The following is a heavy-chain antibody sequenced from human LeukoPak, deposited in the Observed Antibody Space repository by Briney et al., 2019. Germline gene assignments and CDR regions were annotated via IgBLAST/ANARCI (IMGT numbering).Heavy chain of an antibody. CDR1: GYTFTSYY. Sequence: GASVKVSCKASGYTFTSYYMHWVRQAPGQGLEWMGIINPSGGSTSYAQKFQGRVTMTRDTSTSTVYMELSSLRSEDTAVYYCAISWETEDAFDIWGQGTMVTVSS. D-gene: IGHD1-26*01. CDR3: AISWETEDAFDI. CDR2: INPSGGST. V-gene: IGHV1-46*01. J-gene: IGHJ3*02.